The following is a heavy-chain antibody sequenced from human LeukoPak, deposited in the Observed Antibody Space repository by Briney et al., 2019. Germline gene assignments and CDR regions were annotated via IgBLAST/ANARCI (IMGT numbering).Heavy chain of an antibody. CDR1: AYTFSNYD. CDR3: ARVGYSYGLPY. J-gene: IGHJ4*02. Sequence: ASVKVSCKASAYTFSNYDIHWVRQATGQGLEWMGWMNPNSGNTGYAQKFQGRVTMTRNTSISTAYMELSSLRSEDTAVYYCARVGYSYGLPYWGQGTLVTVSS. V-gene: IGHV1-8*02. D-gene: IGHD5-18*01. CDR2: MNPNSGNT.